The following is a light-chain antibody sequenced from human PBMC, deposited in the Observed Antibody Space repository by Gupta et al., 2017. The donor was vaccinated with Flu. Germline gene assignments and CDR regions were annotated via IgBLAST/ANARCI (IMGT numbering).Light chain of an antibody. J-gene: IGKJ4*01. CDR1: QSISSY. CDR2: VVS. Sequence: DIQMTQSPSSLSASVGDRVTITCRASQSISSYLNWYPQKPGKAPKLLIYVVSSWQSGGPPRFPDSGYGTEFTLTISRTLTKDIAIYLGVYCDNIQTFGGGTKLEIK. V-gene: IGKV1-39*02. CDR3: VYCDNIQT.